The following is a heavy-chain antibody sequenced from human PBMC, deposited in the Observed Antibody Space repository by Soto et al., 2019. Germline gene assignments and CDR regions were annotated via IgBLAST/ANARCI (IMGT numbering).Heavy chain of an antibody. D-gene: IGHD2-15*01. V-gene: IGHV3-7*03. Sequence: EVQLVESGGGLVQPGGSLRLSCAASGFTFSSYWMSWVRQAPGKGLEWVANIKQDGSEKYYVDSVKGRFTISRDNAKNSLYLQMNSLRAEDTAVYYCARDWGVEDIVVVVGWFDPWGQGTLVTVSS. CDR1: GFTFSSYW. J-gene: IGHJ5*02. CDR3: ARDWGVEDIVVVVGWFDP. CDR2: IKQDGSEK.